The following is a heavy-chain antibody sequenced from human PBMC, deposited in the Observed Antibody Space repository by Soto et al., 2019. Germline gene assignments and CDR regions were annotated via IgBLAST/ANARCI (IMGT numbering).Heavy chain of an antibody. CDR3: ARGLLVNGGQTAVDY. V-gene: IGHV4-34*01. CDR1: GGSFSGYY. J-gene: IGHJ4*02. Sequence: SETLSLTCAVYGGSFSGYYWSWIRQPPGKGLEWIGEINHSGSTNYNPSLKSRVTISVDTSKNQFSLKLSSVTAADTAVYYCARGLLVNGGQTAVDYWGQGTLVTVSS. CDR2: INHSGST. D-gene: IGHD2-15*01.